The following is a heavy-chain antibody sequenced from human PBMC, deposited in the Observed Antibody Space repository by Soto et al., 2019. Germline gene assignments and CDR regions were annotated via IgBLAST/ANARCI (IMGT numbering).Heavy chain of an antibody. CDR3: ATTPSPYCSSTSCYTGKWFDP. J-gene: IGHJ5*02. V-gene: IGHV1-24*01. Sequence: VASVKVSCKVSGYTLTELSMHWVRQAPGKGLEWMGGFDPEDGETIYAQKFQGRVTMTEDTSTDTAYMELSSLRSEDTAVYYCATTPSPYCSSTSCYTGKWFDPWGQGTLVTVSS. CDR1: GYTLTELS. CDR2: FDPEDGET. D-gene: IGHD2-2*02.